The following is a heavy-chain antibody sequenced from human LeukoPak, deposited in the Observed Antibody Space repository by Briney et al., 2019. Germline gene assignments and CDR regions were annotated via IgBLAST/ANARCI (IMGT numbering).Heavy chain of an antibody. V-gene: IGHV4-39*07. CDR1: GGSISSSSYY. D-gene: IGHD3-10*01. J-gene: IGHJ4*02. CDR2: IYYSGST. CDR3: AKMAVRGGVDY. Sequence: PSETLSLTCTVSGGSISSSSYYWGWIRQPPGKGLEWIGSIYYSGSTYYNPSLKSRVTISVDTSKNQFSLKLSSVTAADTAVYYCAKMAVRGGVDYWGQGTLVTVSS.